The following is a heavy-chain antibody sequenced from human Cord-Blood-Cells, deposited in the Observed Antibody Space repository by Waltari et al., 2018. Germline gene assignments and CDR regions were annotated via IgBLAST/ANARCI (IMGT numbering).Heavy chain of an antibody. J-gene: IGHJ5*02. D-gene: IGHD3-10*01. Sequence: QVQLQESGPGLVKPSETLSLTCTVSGGSVSSGSYYWSWIRQPPGKGLEWIGYIYYSGSTNYTPSLKSRVTISVDTSKNQFSLKLSSVTAADTAVYYCARGGDYGSGSYYLNWFDPWGQGTLVTVSS. V-gene: IGHV4-61*01. CDR1: GGSVSSGSYY. CDR2: IYYSGST. CDR3: ARGGDYGSGSYYLNWFDP.